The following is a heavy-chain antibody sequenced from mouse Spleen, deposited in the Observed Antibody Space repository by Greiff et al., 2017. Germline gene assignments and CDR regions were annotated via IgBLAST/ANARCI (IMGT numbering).Heavy chain of an antibody. CDR2: ISSGSSTI. CDR3: AKNYYGSSWGYAMDY. D-gene: IGHD1-1*01. J-gene: IGHJ4*01. V-gene: IGHV5-17*01. Sequence: EVQLVESGGGLVKPGGSLKLSCAASGFTFSDYGMHWVRQAPEKGLEWVAYISSGSSTIYYADTVKGRFTISRDNAKNTLFLQMTSLRSEDTAMYYCAKNYYGSSWGYAMDYWGQGTSVTVSS. CDR1: GFTFSDYG.